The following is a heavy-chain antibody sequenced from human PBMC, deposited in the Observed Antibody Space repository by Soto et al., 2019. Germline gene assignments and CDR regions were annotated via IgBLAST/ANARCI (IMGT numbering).Heavy chain of an antibody. Sequence: GGSLRLSCAASGFTFSSYAMSWVRQAPGKGLEWVSAISGSGGSTYYADSVKGRFTISRDNSKNTLYPQMNSLRAEDTAVYYCAKGGVVEYYFDYWGQGTLVTVSS. CDR2: ISGSGGST. CDR1: GFTFSSYA. J-gene: IGHJ4*02. V-gene: IGHV3-23*01. CDR3: AKGGVVEYYFDY. D-gene: IGHD3-3*01.